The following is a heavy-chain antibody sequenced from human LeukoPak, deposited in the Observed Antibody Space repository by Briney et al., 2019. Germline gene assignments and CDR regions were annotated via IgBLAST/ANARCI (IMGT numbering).Heavy chain of an antibody. CDR3: ARTTEAHSWQTRYYSYYMDV. Sequence: GGSLRLSCAASGFTFSSYGMHWVRQAPGKGLEWVAVISYDGSNKYYADSVKGRFTISRDNSNNTLYLQMNSLTAADTAVYYCARTTEAHSWQTRYYSYYMDVWGKGTTVTVSS. J-gene: IGHJ6*03. CDR2: ISYDGSNK. CDR1: GFTFSSYG. D-gene: IGHD6-13*01. V-gene: IGHV3-30*03.